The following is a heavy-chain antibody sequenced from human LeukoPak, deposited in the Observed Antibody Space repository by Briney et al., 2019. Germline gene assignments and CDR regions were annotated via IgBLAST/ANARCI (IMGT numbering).Heavy chain of an antibody. J-gene: IGHJ6*02. D-gene: IGHD4-11*01. CDR1: GYTFSNYG. Sequence: ASVNVSCKASGYTFSNYGITWLRQAPGQGLECMGWISGYNGNTNYAQRLQDRVTMTTDTSTSTAYMELRSLRSDDTAVYYCAKFMTTINLFNYYTMDVWGQGTTVTVSS. V-gene: IGHV1-18*01. CDR3: AKFMTTINLFNYYTMDV. CDR2: ISGYNGNT.